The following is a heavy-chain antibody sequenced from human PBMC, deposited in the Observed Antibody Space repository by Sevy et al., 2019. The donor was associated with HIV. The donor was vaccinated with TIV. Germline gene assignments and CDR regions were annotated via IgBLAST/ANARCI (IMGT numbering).Heavy chain of an antibody. Sequence: GGSLRLSCAASGFTFSSYWMNWIRQAPGKGLEWVANIKQDGSEKYYVDSVKGRFTISRDNAKNSLYLEMNTLRAEDNAGDLRGESGGETWGQGTLVTVSS. D-gene: IGHD3-16*01. J-gene: IGHJ5*02. V-gene: IGHV3-7*01. CDR1: GFTFSSYW. CDR3: GESGGET. CDR2: IKQDGSEK.